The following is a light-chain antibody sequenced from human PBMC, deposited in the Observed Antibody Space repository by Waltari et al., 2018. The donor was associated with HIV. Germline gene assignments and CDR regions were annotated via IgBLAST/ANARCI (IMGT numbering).Light chain of an antibody. V-gene: IGLV2-11*01. J-gene: IGLJ3*02. CDR1: SSDFCGYNY. CDR3: CSYAGGYTLV. Sequence: QSALPQPRPVSGSPGQSVTISCPGTSSDFCGYNYVSWYQQHPGKAPKLMIYDVTKRPSGVPDRFSGSKSGNTASLTISGLQAEDEADYFCCSYAGGYTLVFGGGTKLTVL. CDR2: DVT.